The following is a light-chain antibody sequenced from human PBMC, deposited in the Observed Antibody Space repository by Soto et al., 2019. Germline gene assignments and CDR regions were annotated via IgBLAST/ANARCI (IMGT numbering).Light chain of an antibody. CDR1: QSITTY. Sequence: IQMTQSPSSLSASVLGIVTVTVLASQSITTYLNWYQHKPGKAPKLLMYGASRLQSGAPSRFSGSGSGTEFTLTISSLQPEDFATYYCHQSYGDPPTFGQGTRLEIK. CDR3: HQSYGDPPT. V-gene: IGKV1-39*01. CDR2: GAS. J-gene: IGKJ5*01.